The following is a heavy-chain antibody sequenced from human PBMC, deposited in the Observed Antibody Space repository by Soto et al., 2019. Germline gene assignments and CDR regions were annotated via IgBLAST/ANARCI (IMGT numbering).Heavy chain of an antibody. Sequence: QITLKESGPTLVKPTQPLTLTCTFSGFSLSTGGVTVSWIRQPPGKALECLAVIYWTDKKRHSPSLKNRHTITEDTSKNHEVLTLTNVHPVDTDTYYCAHRGPGGPVSWCDPWGQGTLVTVSS. V-gene: IGHV2-5*01. CDR1: GFSLSTGGVT. CDR3: AHRGPGGPVSWCDP. J-gene: IGHJ5*02. CDR2: IYWTDKK. D-gene: IGHD6-19*01.